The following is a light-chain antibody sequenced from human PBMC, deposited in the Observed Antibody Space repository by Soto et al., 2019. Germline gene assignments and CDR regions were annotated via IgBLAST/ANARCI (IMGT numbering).Light chain of an antibody. CDR2: DVS. V-gene: IGLV2-11*01. J-gene: IGLJ1*01. CDR1: SSDVGGYNY. CDR3: CSYAGSFFYV. Sequence: QSALTQPRSVSGSPGQSVTISCTGTSSDVGGYNYVSWYQQHPGKAPKLMIYDVSKRPSGVPDRFSGSKSGSTASLTISGLQAEDEADYYCCSYAGSFFYVFGTGTKVTVL.